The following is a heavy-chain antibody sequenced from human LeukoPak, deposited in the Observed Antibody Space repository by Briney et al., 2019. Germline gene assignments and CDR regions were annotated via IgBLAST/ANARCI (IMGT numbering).Heavy chain of an antibody. J-gene: IGHJ5*02. CDR3: ARGPPFFNYDYVWGSYRYTALPPRDNWFDP. V-gene: IGHV4-30-2*01. CDR2: IYHSGST. D-gene: IGHD3-16*02. CDR1: GGSISSGGYS. Sequence: PSETLSLTCAVSGGSISSGGYSWSWIRQPPGKGLEWIGYIYHSGSTYYNPSLKSRVTISVDTSKNQFSLKLSSVTAADTAVYYCARGPPFFNYDYVWGSYRYTALPPRDNWFDPWGQGTLVTVSS.